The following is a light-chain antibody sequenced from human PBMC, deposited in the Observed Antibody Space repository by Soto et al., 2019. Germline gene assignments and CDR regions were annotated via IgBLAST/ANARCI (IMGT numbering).Light chain of an antibody. Sequence: QSVLTQPASVSGSPGQSITISCTGTSSDVGGYNYVSWYQHHPGKAPKLMIYDVSNRPSGVSNRFSGSKSGNTASLIISGLQTEDEADYYCSSYTTSSTLVFGGGTQLTVL. CDR1: SSDVGGYNY. CDR2: DVS. J-gene: IGLJ2*01. CDR3: SSYTTSSTLV. V-gene: IGLV2-14*03.